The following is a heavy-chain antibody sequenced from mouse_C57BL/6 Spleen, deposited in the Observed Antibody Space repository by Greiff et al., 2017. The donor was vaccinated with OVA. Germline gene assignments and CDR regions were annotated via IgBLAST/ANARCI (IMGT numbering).Heavy chain of an antibody. J-gene: IGHJ4*01. CDR3: AISRCSSYDYAMDY. V-gene: IGHV1-81*01. D-gene: IGHD1-1*01. CDR1: GYTFTSYG. CDR2: IYPRSGNT. Sequence: VQLQQSGAELARPGASVKLSCKASGYTFTSYGISWVKQRTGQGLEWIGEIYPRSGNTYYNEKFKGKATLTAEKSSSTAYMELRSLTSEDSAVYFCAISRCSSYDYAMDYWGQGTSVTVSS.